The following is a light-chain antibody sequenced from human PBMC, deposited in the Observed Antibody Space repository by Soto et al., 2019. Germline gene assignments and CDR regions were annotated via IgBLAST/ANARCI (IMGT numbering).Light chain of an antibody. CDR2: DAS. Sequence: DIQMTQSPSTLSASVGDRVTITCRASQSISSWLAWYQQKPGKAPKLLIYDASSLESGVPSRFSGSGSGTEFTLTISSLQPDDFATYYCQQNNSYSPTFGQGTKLEIK. CDR1: QSISSW. CDR3: QQNNSYSPT. J-gene: IGKJ2*01. V-gene: IGKV1-5*01.